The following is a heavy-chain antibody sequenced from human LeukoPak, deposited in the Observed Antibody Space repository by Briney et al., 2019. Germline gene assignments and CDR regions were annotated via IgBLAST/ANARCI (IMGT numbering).Heavy chain of an antibody. CDR2: ISSSSSYI. CDR3: ARDCSSTSCYFAFDI. CDR1: GFTFSSYS. Sequence: KSGGSLRLSCAASGFTFSSYSMNWVRQAPGKGLEWVSSISSSSSYIYYADSVKGRFTIYRDNAKNSLYLQMNSLRAEDTAVYYCARDCSSTSCYFAFDIWGQGTMVTVSS. V-gene: IGHV3-21*01. D-gene: IGHD2-2*01. J-gene: IGHJ3*02.